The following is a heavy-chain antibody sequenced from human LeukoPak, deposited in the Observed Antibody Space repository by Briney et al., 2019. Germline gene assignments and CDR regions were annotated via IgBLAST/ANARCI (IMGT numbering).Heavy chain of an antibody. CDR1: GFTLSSHS. CDR3: ARDKEVGPTLLSY. Sequence: GGSLRLSCAGSGFTLSSHSMNWVRQAPGKGLEWVSSISSSSSYIYYADSVKGRFTISRDNADNSLYLQMNSLRDEDTAVYYCARDKEVGPTLLSYWGQGTLVTVSS. D-gene: IGHD1-26*01. CDR2: ISSSSSYI. J-gene: IGHJ4*02. V-gene: IGHV3-21*01.